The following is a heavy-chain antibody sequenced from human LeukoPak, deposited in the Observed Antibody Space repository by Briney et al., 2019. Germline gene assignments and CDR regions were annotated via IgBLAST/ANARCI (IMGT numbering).Heavy chain of an antibody. CDR2: IYYSGST. V-gene: IGHV4-39*07. J-gene: IGHJ6*03. Sequence: KPSETLSLTCTVSGGSISSSSYYWGWIRQPPGKGLEWIGSIYYSGSTYYNPSLKSRVTISVDTSKNQFFLKLSSVTAADTAVYYCSGRLTNYYYYYMDVWGKGTTVTVSS. CDR3: SGRLTNYYYYYMDV. D-gene: IGHD6-25*01. CDR1: GGSISSSSYY.